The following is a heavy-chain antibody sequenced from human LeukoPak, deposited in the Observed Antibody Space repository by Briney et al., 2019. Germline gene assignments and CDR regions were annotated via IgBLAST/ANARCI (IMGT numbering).Heavy chain of an antibody. V-gene: IGHV3-7*01. CDR1: GFTFGNYW. CDR2: IKQDGSEK. J-gene: IGHJ4*02. CDR3: ARVGGDSSSWQFAY. D-gene: IGHD6-13*01. Sequence: PGGSLRLSCAASGFTFGNYWMSWVRQAPGKGLEWVANIKQDGSEKYYVDSVKGRFTISRDNARKSLYLQVSSLRAEDTAVYYCARVGGDSSSWQFAYWGQGTLVTVSS.